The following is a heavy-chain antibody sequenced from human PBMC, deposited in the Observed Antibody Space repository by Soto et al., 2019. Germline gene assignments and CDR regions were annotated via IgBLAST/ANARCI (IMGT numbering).Heavy chain of an antibody. CDR2: INHSGST. J-gene: IGHJ4*02. CDR1: GGSFSGYY. CDR3: ARFSLDSSGYYYEDGDFDY. V-gene: IGHV4-34*01. D-gene: IGHD3-22*01. Sequence: SETLSLTCAVYGGSFSGYYWSWIRQPPGKGLEWIGEINHSGSTNYNPSLKSRVTISVDTSKNQFSLKLSSVTAADTAVYYCARFSLDSSGYYYEDGDFDYWGQGTLVPVSS.